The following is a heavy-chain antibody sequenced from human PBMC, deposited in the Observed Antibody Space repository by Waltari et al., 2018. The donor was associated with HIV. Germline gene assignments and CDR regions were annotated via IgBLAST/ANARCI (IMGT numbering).Heavy chain of an antibody. D-gene: IGHD2-8*01. CDR3: ARDSGCFNGVCSFSHDY. CDR2: INTNTGNP. Sequence: QVQLVQSGSELKKPGASVKVSCKASGYPFSSYAMNWVRQAPGQGLEWMGWINTNTGNPTYAQGFTGRFVFSLDTSVTTAYLQISSLKAEDSAVYYCARDSGCFNGVCSFSHDYWGQGTLVTVSS. CDR1: GYPFSSYA. J-gene: IGHJ4*02. V-gene: IGHV7-4-1*02.